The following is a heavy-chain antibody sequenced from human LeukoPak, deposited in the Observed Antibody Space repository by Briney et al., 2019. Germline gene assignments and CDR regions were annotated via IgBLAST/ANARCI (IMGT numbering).Heavy chain of an antibody. Sequence: GGSLRLSCAASGFTFSSYSMNWVRQAPGKGLEWVSSISSSSSYIYYADSVKGRFTISRDNAKNSLYLRMNSLRAEDTAVYYRARDSELWFGELLSAHFDYWGQGTLVTVSS. CDR2: ISSSSSYI. D-gene: IGHD3-10*01. J-gene: IGHJ4*02. CDR3: ARDSELWFGELLSAHFDY. V-gene: IGHV3-21*01. CDR1: GFTFSSYS.